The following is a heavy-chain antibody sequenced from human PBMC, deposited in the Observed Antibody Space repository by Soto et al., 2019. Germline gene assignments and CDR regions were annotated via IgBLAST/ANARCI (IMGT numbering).Heavy chain of an antibody. Sequence: QDQLVQSGAEVKKPGSSVKVSCKASGGTFSSHTFSWVRQAPGQGLEWMGRIIPALGTATYEQKFQGRVTLTADESATTVYLELNSLRSEDRAVYYCARPDFGDYWYFDLWGRGTLVTVSS. D-gene: IGHD4-17*01. CDR2: IIPALGTA. J-gene: IGHJ2*01. CDR1: GGTFSSHT. V-gene: IGHV1-69*08. CDR3: ARPDFGDYWYFDL.